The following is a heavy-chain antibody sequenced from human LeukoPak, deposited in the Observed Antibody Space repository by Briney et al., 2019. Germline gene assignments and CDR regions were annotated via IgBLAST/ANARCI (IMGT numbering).Heavy chain of an antibody. J-gene: IGHJ6*03. D-gene: IGHD2-2*01. Sequence: GASVKVSCKASGGTFSSYAISWVRQAPGQGLEWMGGIIPIFGTANYAQKFQGRVTITADESTSTAYMELSSLRSEDTAVYYCARSVVVPGYYYYYYMDVWGKGTTATISS. CDR2: IIPIFGTA. CDR1: GGTFSSYA. V-gene: IGHV1-69*13. CDR3: ARSVVVPGYYYYYYMDV.